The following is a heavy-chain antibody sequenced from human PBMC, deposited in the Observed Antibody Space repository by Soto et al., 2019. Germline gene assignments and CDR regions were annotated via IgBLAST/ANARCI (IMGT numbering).Heavy chain of an antibody. CDR1: GFTFSSYA. D-gene: IGHD3-3*01. J-gene: IGHJ4*02. V-gene: IGHV3-23*01. CDR3: AKGERDLEWLLYAFDYFDY. CDR2: ISGSGGST. Sequence: EVQLLESGGGLVQPGGSLRLSCAASGFTFSSYAMSWVRQAPGKGLEWVSAISGSGGSTYYADSVKGRFTISRDNSKNTLYLQMNSLRAEDTAVYYCAKGERDLEWLLYAFDYFDYWGQGTLVTVSS.